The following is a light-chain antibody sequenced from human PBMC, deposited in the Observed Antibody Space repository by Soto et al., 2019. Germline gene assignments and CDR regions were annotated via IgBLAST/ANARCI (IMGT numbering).Light chain of an antibody. V-gene: IGLV3-21*02. CDR2: DDT. Sequence: SYELTQPPSVSVAPGQTASLTCGGNNIASKSVHWYQQRPGQAPVLVLYDDTNRPSRIPERFSGSNSWSTATLTISSVEDGDEDDYFCQVWDITSDQYLFGTGTKLTVL. CDR1: NIASKS. CDR3: QVWDITSDQYL. J-gene: IGLJ1*01.